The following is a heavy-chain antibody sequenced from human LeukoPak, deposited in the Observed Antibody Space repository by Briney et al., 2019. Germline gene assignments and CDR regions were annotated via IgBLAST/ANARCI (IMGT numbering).Heavy chain of an antibody. CDR2: ITGSVGTT. CDR3: AKCRGDSYYSPFDY. Sequence: PGGSLRLSCAASGFTFSTYAMTWFRQAPGKGLEWVSSITGSVGTTYYADSVKARFTISRDNSRNALFLQMNSLRDEDTAVYYCAKCRGDSYYSPFDYGGHGTLVTVSS. J-gene: IGHJ4*01. D-gene: IGHD2-15*01. V-gene: IGHV3-23*01. CDR1: GFTFSTYA.